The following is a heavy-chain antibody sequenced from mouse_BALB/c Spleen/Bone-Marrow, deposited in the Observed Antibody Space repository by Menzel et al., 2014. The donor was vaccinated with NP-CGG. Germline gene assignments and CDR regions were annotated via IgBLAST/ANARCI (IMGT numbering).Heavy chain of an antibody. CDR2: IWSDGST. CDR3: ARRGSFYAMDY. J-gene: IGHJ4*01. Sequence: QVQLKHSGPGLVAPSQSLSIPCTISGFSLTSYGVHWVRQPPGKGLEWLVVIWSDGSTTYNSALKSRLSISKDNSKSQVFLKMNSLQTDDTAMYYCARRGSFYAMDYWGQGTSVTVSS. CDR1: GFSLTSYG. V-gene: IGHV2-6-1*01.